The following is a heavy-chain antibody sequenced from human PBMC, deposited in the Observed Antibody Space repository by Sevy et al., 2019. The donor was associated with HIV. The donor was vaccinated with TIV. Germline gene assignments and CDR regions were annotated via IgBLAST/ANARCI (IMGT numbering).Heavy chain of an antibody. D-gene: IGHD3-22*01. Sequence: ASVKVSCRVSGYTLTKFAMHWVRQAPGKGREWMGSFDPEDDETIYAQKFQGRVMMTEDTSTDTAYMELSSLRSDDTAVYYCATTKDYYESSGSPFDSWGQGTLVTVSS. CDR1: GYTLTKFA. J-gene: IGHJ4*02. V-gene: IGHV1-24*01. CDR3: ATTKDYYESSGSPFDS. CDR2: FDPEDDET.